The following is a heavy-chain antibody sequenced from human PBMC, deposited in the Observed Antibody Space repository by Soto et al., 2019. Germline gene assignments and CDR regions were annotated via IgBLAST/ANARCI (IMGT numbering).Heavy chain of an antibody. V-gene: IGHV4-39*01. J-gene: IGHJ6*02. CDR2: IYYSGST. Sequence: SETLSLTCTFSGGSISSSSYYWGWIRQPPGKGLEWIGSIYYSGSTYYNPSLKSRVTISVDTSKNQFSLKLSSVTAADTTVYYCARLFANPAYYYGMDVWGQGTTVTVSS. CDR3: ARLFANPAYYYGMDV. CDR1: GGSISSSSYY. D-gene: IGHD3-3*01.